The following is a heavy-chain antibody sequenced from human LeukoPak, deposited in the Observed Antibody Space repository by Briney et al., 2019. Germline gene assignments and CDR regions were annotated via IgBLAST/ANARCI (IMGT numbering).Heavy chain of an antibody. CDR1: GFTFTNYA. D-gene: IGHD1-26*01. Sequence: GGSLRLSCAASGFTFTNYATAWVRQAPGNGLEWVSALTGGGGTTLYADSVRGRFTISRDNTKNTVYLQMNSLRAEDTAIYYCAKDAGPRGTYSGLFDYWGQGTLVTVSP. CDR2: LTGGGGTT. J-gene: IGHJ4*02. V-gene: IGHV3-23*01. CDR3: AKDAGPRGTYSGLFDY.